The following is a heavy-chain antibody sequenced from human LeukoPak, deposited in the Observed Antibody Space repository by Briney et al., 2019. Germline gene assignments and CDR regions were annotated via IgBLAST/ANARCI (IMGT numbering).Heavy chain of an antibody. CDR1: GFTFSSYA. V-gene: IGHV3-64D*06. J-gene: IGHJ3*02. CDR3: VKDAAAGTGHDAFDI. Sequence: GGSLRLSCSASGFTFSSYAMHWVRQAPGKGLEYVSAISSNGGSTYYADSVKGGFTISRDNSKNTLYLQMSSLRAEDTAVYYCVKDAAAGTGHDAFDIWGQGTMVTVSS. CDR2: ISSNGGST. D-gene: IGHD6-13*01.